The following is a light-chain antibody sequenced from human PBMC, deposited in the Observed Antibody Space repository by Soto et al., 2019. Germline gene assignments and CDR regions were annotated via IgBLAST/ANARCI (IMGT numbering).Light chain of an antibody. CDR3: QQYNSYWT. V-gene: IGKV1-5*01. Sequence: DIQMTQSPSTLSASVGDRVTITCRARQSISSWLAWYQQKPGKAPKLLIYDASSLESGVPSRFSGSGSGTEFTLTISSLQPDDFAPYYCQQYNSYWTFGQGTKVEIK. CDR1: QSISSW. CDR2: DAS. J-gene: IGKJ1*01.